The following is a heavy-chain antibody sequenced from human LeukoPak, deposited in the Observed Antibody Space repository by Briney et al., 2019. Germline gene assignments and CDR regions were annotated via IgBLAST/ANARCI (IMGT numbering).Heavy chain of an antibody. CDR2: ISGSGGST. J-gene: IGHJ4*02. D-gene: IGHD3-3*01. Sequence: GGSLRLSCAASGFTFSSYAMSWVRQAPGKGLEWVSAISGSGGSTYYPDSVKGRFTISRDNSKNTLYLQMNSLRAEDTAVYYCAKEGEYYDFWSGYYFHFDYWGQGTLVTVSS. V-gene: IGHV3-23*01. CDR3: AKEGEYYDFWSGYYFHFDY. CDR1: GFTFSSYA.